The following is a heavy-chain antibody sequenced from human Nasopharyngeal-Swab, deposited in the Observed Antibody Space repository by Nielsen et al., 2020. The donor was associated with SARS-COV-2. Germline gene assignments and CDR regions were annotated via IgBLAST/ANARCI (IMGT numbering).Heavy chain of an antibody. D-gene: IGHD2-2*03. Sequence: GESPKISCAASGFTFSSYWMSWVRQAPGKGLEWVANIKQDGSEKYYVDSVKGRFTISRDNAKNSLYLQMNSLRAEDTAVYYCARVEGGYCSSTSCFSYYFDYWGQGTLVTVSS. CDR2: IKQDGSEK. J-gene: IGHJ4*02. CDR3: ARVEGGYCSSTSCFSYYFDY. V-gene: IGHV3-7*01. CDR1: GFTFSSYW.